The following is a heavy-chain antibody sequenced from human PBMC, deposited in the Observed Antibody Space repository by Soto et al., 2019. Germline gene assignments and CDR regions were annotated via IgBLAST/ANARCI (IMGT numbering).Heavy chain of an antibody. D-gene: IGHD6-19*01. CDR2: ISAYNGNT. V-gene: IGHV1-18*01. Sequence: GASVKVSCKASGYTFTSYGISWVRQAPGQGLEWMGWISAYNGNTNYAQKLQGRVTMTTDTSTSTAYMELRSLRSDDTAVYYCARPGSSGWYVPTLFYIWGQGTMVTVSS. CDR3: ARPGSSGWYVPTLFYI. CDR1: GYTFTSYG. J-gene: IGHJ3*02.